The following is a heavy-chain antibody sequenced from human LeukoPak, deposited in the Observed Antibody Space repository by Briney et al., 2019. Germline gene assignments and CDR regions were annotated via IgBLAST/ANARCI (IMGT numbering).Heavy chain of an antibody. Sequence: GGSLRLSCAASGFTFSSYWMSWVRQAPGKGLEWVANIKKDGSEKYYVDSVKGRFTISRDNAKTSLYLQMNSLRAEDTAVYYCARGHGEGYYYYYYMDVWGKGTTVTVFS. CDR3: ARGHGEGYYYYYYMDV. V-gene: IGHV3-7*03. CDR1: GFTFSSYW. J-gene: IGHJ6*03. CDR2: IKKDGSEK.